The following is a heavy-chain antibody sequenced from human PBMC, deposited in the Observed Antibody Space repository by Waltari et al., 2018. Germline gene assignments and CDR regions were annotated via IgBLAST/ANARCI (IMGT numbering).Heavy chain of an antibody. CDR2: INHSGST. CDR1: GGSFSGYY. D-gene: IGHD3-3*01. V-gene: IGHV4-34*01. J-gene: IGHJ4*02. CDR3: ANGGLSGYRFDY. Sequence: QVQLQQWGAGLLKPSETLSLTCAVYGGSFSGYYWSWIRQPPGKGLEWIGEINHSGSTDDNPSLKSRVTRSVDTSKNQFSLKLSSVTAAATAVYYCANGGLSGYRFDYWGQGTLVTVSS.